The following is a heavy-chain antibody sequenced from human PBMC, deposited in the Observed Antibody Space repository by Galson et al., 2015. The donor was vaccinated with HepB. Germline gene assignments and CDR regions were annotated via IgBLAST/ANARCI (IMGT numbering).Heavy chain of an antibody. CDR3: ARGSWPFIY. J-gene: IGHJ4*01. CDR2: IYYSGRT. CDR1: SDSVTATNSY. V-gene: IGHV4-39*01. Sequence: SETLSLTCTVSSDSVTATNSYWGWIRQPPGRGLELIGTIYYSGRTDYNPSLKNRVTISMDTSKNEFSLRLSSVAAADTAVYYCARGSWPFIYWGHGILVTVSS.